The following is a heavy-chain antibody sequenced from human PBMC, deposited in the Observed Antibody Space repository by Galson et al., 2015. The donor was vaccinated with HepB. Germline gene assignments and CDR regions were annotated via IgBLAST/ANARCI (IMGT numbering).Heavy chain of an antibody. Sequence: KFQGRVTMTRSTSINTAYMELSSLRSEDTAVYYCARGQKAIDVWGQGTLVTVSS. J-gene: IGHJ4*02. V-gene: IGHV1-8*01. CDR3: ARGQKAIDV.